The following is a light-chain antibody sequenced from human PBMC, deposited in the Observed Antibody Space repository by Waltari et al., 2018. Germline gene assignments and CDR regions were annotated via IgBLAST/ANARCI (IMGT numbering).Light chain of an antibody. CDR3: QQRSNWPLHWT. V-gene: IGKV3-11*01. CDR1: QSVSSY. CDR2: DAS. J-gene: IGKJ1*01. Sequence: EIVLTQSPATLSLSPGERATLSCRASQSVSSYLAWYQQKPGQAPRLLIYDASNRATGIPARFSGSGSGTDFTLTISSLEPEDFAVYYCQQRSNWPLHWTFGQGTKVKSN.